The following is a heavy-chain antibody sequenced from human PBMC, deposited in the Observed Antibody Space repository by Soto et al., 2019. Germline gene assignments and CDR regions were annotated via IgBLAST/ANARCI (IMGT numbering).Heavy chain of an antibody. D-gene: IGHD3-9*01. J-gene: IGHJ5*02. CDR1: GDSLTSYY. CDR2: IYYTGKT. Sequence: QVQLQESGPGLVKPSETLSLTCSVSGDSLTSYYWTWVRQPPGKGLESIGYIYYTGKTNYNPSLKSRVTISMDLSKNQFSLELRSLTAADTAVYYCARIILTGYYGLEPWGQGTLVIVSA. V-gene: IGHV4-59*01. CDR3: ARIILTGYYGLEP.